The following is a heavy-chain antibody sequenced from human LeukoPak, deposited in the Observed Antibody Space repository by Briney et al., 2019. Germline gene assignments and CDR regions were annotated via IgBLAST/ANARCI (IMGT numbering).Heavy chain of an antibody. Sequence: GRSLRLSCAASGFTFSSYAMHWVRQAPGKGLEWVAVISYDGSNKYYADSVKGRFTISRDNSKNTLYLQMNSLRAEDTAVYYCAREEGYCSSTSCYAGLLYYYGMDVWGQGITVTVSS. CDR3: AREEGYCSSTSCYAGLLYYYGMDV. J-gene: IGHJ6*02. D-gene: IGHD2-2*01. CDR2: ISYDGSNK. CDR1: GFTFSSYA. V-gene: IGHV3-30*04.